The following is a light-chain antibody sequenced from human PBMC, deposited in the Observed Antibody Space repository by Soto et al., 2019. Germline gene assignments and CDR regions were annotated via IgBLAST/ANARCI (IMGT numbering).Light chain of an antibody. V-gene: IGKV1-5*03. CDR1: QTISSW. Sequence: DIQMTQSPSTLSGSVGDRVTITCRASQTISSWLAWYQQKPGKAPKLLIYKASTLKSGVPSRFSCSGSGTEFALTISSLQPDDVATYYCQHYNSYSEAFGQGTKVDIK. J-gene: IGKJ1*01. CDR2: KAS. CDR3: QHYNSYSEA.